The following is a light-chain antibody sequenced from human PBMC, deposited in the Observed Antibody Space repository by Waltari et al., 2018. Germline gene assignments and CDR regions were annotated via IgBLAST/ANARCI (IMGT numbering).Light chain of an antibody. CDR2: EAT. CDR1: STELASYNL. Sequence: QSALSQPASVSGSPGQSLTIPCPGASTELASYNLVAWYQHHPNRAPKLIIYEATKRPSGISHRFSGAKSGATASLRISGLQADDEADYYCCSYTGSSTSYGCGGGTKVTVL. CDR3: CSYTGSSTSYG. V-gene: IGLV2-23*01. J-gene: IGLJ1*01.